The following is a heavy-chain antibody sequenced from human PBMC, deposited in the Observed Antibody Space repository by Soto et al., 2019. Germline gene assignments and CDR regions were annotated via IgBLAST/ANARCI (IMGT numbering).Heavy chain of an antibody. CDR3: ATYYYGSGSQDYYGMDV. V-gene: IGHV1-18*01. D-gene: IGHD3-10*01. Sequence: QVKLVQSGAEVKKPGASVKVSCKSSGYTFTSYGISWVRQAPGQGLESLGWIGAYNGNINYAQKLQGRVTMTTETSTSTAYMELRSLRSDETAVYYCATYYYGSGSQDYYGMDVWGQGTTVTVSS. J-gene: IGHJ6*01. CDR2: IGAYNGNI. CDR1: GYTFTSYG.